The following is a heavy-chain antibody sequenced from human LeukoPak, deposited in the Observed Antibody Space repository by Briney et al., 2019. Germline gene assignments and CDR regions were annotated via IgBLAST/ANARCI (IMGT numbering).Heavy chain of an antibody. V-gene: IGHV3-30-3*01. CDR2: ISYDGSNK. D-gene: IGHD2/OR15-2a*01. CDR3: AGDTWALAMYYFDY. CDR1: GFTFSSYV. J-gene: IGHJ4*02. Sequence: GGSLRLSCAASGFTFSSYVMHWVRQAPGKGLEWVAVISYDGSNKYYADSVKGRFTISRDNSKNTLYLQMNSLRAEDTAVYYCAGDTWALAMYYFDYWGQGTLVTVSS.